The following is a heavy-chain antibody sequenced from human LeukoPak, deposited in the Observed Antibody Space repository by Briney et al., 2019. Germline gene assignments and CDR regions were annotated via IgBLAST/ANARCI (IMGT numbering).Heavy chain of an antibody. CDR3: ARAYYYDTSGYYQFDY. Sequence: GASVKVSCKASGYTFTNYDINWVRQAPGQGLEWMGWISGYNGNTKYAQNFQGRVTMTTDTSASTGYMEVRSMISNDPPVYYCARAYYYDTSGYYQFDYWGQGTLVTVSS. CDR1: GYTFTNYD. CDR2: ISGYNGNT. V-gene: IGHV1-18*01. D-gene: IGHD3-22*01. J-gene: IGHJ4*02.